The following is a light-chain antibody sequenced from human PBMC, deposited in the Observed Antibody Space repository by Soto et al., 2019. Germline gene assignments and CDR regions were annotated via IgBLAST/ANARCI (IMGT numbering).Light chain of an antibody. CDR2: DAS. J-gene: IGKJ5*01. CDR3: QQYDNLPIT. CDR1: QTIRSD. V-gene: IGKV1-33*01. Sequence: DIPMTQSPSSLSASVGERVTITCRASQTIRSDLNWYQQKPGKAPKIMIYDASNLETGVPSRFSGSRSGTDCTFTISSLQPEDITTYYCQQYDNLPITFGHGTRLEIK.